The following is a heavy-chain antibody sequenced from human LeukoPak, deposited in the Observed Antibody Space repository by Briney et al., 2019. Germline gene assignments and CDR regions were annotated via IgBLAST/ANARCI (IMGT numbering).Heavy chain of an antibody. CDR2: IYTSGST. CDR3: ASAPPGTNAFDI. Sequence: SETLSLTCTVSGGSISSYYWSWIRQPAGKGLEWIGRIYTSGSTNYNPSLKSRVTISVDKSKNQFSLKLSSVTAADTAVYYCASAPPGTNAFDIWGQGTMVTVSS. J-gene: IGHJ3*02. V-gene: IGHV4-4*07. CDR1: GGSISSYY. D-gene: IGHD1-1*01.